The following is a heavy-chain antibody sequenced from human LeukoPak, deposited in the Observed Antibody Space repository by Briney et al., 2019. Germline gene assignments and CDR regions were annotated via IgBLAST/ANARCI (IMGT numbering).Heavy chain of an antibody. J-gene: IGHJ4*02. D-gene: IGHD1-26*01. CDR1: GFSVSNNY. CDR3: ASSGSYRFDY. CDR2: ITASGTAM. Sequence: QSGGSLRLSCAVSGFSVSNNYMNWVRQAPGKGLEWVSHITASGTAMFYADSVKGRFTISRDNAKNSLYLQMNSLRDEDTAVYYCASSGSYRFDYWGQGTLVTVSS. V-gene: IGHV3-48*02.